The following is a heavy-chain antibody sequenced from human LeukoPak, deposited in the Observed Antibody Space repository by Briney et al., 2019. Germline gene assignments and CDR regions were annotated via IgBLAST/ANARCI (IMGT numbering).Heavy chain of an antibody. CDR1: GGSFSGYY. J-gene: IGHJ4*02. CDR3: AKSFGAYGSGTKIDH. CDR2: INHSGST. Sequence: SETLSLTCAVYGGSFSGYYWSWIRQPPGKGLEWIGEINHSGSTNYNPSLKSRVTISVDTSKNQFSLKVSSVTAADTAVYYCAKSFGAYGSGTKIDHWGQGTLVTVSS. V-gene: IGHV4-34*01. D-gene: IGHD3-10*01.